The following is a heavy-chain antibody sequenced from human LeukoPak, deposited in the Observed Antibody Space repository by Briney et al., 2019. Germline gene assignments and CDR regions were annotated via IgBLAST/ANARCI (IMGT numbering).Heavy chain of an antibody. CDR3: ASPATISRAHDAFDI. Sequence: SETLSLTCAVYGGSFSGYYWSWIRQPPGKGLEWIGEINHSGSTNYNPSLKSRVTISVDTSKNQFSLKLSSVTAADTAVYYCASPATISRAHDAFDIWGQGTMVTVSS. V-gene: IGHV4-34*01. CDR1: GGSFSGYY. J-gene: IGHJ3*02. D-gene: IGHD5-24*01. CDR2: INHSGST.